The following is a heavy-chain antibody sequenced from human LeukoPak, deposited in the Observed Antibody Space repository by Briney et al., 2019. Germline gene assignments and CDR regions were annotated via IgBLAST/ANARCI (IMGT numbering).Heavy chain of an antibody. J-gene: IGHJ3*02. Sequence: GGSLRLSCAASGFTFSSYSMNWVRQAPGKGLEWVSSISSSSSYIYYADSVKGRFTISRDNAKNSLYLQMNSLRAEDTAVYYCARDRSPTNAFDIWGQGTMVTVSS. CDR3: ARDRSPTNAFDI. V-gene: IGHV3-21*01. CDR1: GFTFSSYS. CDR2: ISSSSSYI.